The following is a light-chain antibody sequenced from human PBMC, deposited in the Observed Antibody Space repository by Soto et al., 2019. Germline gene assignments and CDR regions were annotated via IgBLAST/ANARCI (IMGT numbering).Light chain of an antibody. CDR1: QSVSSTY. Sequence: EIELAQSAGSRTLYPRESAPPSCRASQSVSSTYLAWYQQRPGQAPRLLIYGASNRATGIPDRFSGSGSGTDFTLTISRLEPEDFAVYYCHQYSSSTKTFGQGTKV. J-gene: IGKJ1*01. CDR3: HQYSSSTKT. V-gene: IGKV3-20*01. CDR2: GAS.